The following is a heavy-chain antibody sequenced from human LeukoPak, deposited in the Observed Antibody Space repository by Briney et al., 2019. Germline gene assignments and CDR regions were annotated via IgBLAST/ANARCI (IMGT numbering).Heavy chain of an antibody. CDR1: GFTFSGSA. V-gene: IGHV3-73*01. D-gene: IGHD3-10*01. CDR3: TRHVDTMVRGTYYYYMDV. J-gene: IGHJ6*03. CDR2: IRSKANSYAT. Sequence: GGSLRLSCAAPGFTFSGSAMHWVRQASGKGLEWVGRIRSKANSYATAYAASVKGRFTISRDDSKNTAYLQMNSLKTEDTAVYYCTRHVDTMVRGTYYYYMDVWGKGTTVTVSS.